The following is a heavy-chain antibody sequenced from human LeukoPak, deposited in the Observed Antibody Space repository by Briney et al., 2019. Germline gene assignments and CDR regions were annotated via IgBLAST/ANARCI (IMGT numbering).Heavy chain of an antibody. Sequence: GGSLRLSCAASGFISSGYWMSWVRQAPGKGLEWVANIKQDGSEKYYVDSVKGRFTISRDNAKNSLYLQMNSLRAEDTAVYYCARDYYQSKYGSGPFDPWGQGTLVTVSS. CDR1: GFISSGYW. D-gene: IGHD3-10*01. CDR3: ARDYYQSKYGSGPFDP. J-gene: IGHJ5*02. CDR2: IKQDGSEK. V-gene: IGHV3-7*01.